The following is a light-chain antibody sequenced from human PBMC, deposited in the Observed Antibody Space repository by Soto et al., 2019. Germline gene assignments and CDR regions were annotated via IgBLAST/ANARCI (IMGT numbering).Light chain of an antibody. V-gene: IGLV4-69*01. Sequence: QPVLTQSPSASASLGASVKLTYTLSSGHSNYGIAWHQQQPEKGPRYLMKLNSDGSHNKGDGIPDRFSGSSSGAERYLTISSLQSEDEADYYCQTGSTDIVVFGGGTKLTVL. CDR1: SGHSNYG. CDR3: QTGSTDIVV. CDR2: LNSDGSH. J-gene: IGLJ2*01.